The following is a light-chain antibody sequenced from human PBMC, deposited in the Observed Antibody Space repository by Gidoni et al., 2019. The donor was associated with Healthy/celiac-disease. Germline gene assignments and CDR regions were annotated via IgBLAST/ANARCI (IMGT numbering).Light chain of an antibody. V-gene: IGKV4-1*01. CDR3: QQYYSTLSLT. CDR2: LAS. CDR1: QSVLYSSNNKNY. J-gene: IGKJ4*01. Sequence: DIVLTQSPDSLPVSLGARAPINCKSSQSVLYSSNNKNYLAWYQQKPGQPPKLLIYLASTRESGVPDRFSGSRSGTDFTLTISSLQAEDVAVYYCQQYYSTLSLTFGGXTKVEIK.